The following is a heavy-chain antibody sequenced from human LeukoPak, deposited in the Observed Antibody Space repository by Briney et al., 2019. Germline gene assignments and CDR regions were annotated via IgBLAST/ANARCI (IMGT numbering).Heavy chain of an antibody. CDR1: GYTFTSYD. CDR3: ARGDLLWFGELLPFDY. V-gene: IGHV1-8*01. D-gene: IGHD3-10*01. CDR2: MNPNSGNT. J-gene: IGHJ4*02. Sequence: ASVKVSCKASGYTFTSYDINWVRQATGLGLEWMGWMNPNSGNTGYAQKFQGRVTMTRNTSISTAYMELSSLRSEDTAVYYCARGDLLWFGELLPFDYWGQGTLVTVSS.